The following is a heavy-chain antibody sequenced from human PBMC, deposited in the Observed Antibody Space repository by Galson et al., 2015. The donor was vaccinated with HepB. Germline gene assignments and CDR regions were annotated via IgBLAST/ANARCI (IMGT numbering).Heavy chain of an antibody. CDR2: INPSGGST. Sequence: SVKVSCKASGYKFTSYYMHWVRQAPGRGLEWMGIINPSGGSTDYAQKFQGRVTITADESTSTAYMELSSRRSEDTAVYYCATAYRTGTSYFDYWGQGTLVTVSS. J-gene: IGHJ4*02. CDR3: ATAYRTGTSYFDY. CDR1: GYKFTSYY. V-gene: IGHV1-46*01. D-gene: IGHD2-21*01.